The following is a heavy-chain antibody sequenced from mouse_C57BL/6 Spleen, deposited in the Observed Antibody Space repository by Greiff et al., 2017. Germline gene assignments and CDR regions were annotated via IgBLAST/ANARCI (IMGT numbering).Heavy chain of an antibody. CDR3: ASPDGNYEGYAMDY. D-gene: IGHD2-1*01. J-gene: IGHJ4*01. CDR1: GYTFTSYW. CDR2: IHPNSGST. V-gene: IGHV1-64*01. Sequence: QVQLQQPGAELVKPGASVKLSCKASGYTFTSYWMHWVKQRPGQGLEWIGMIHPNSGSTNYNEKFKSKATLTVDKSSSTAYMQLSSLTSEDSAVYYCASPDGNYEGYAMDYWGQGTSVTVSS.